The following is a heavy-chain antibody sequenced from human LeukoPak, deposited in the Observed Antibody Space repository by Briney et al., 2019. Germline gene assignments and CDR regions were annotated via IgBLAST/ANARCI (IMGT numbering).Heavy chain of an antibody. J-gene: IGHJ4*02. CDR2: ISYDGSNK. CDR1: GFTFSSYG. D-gene: IGHD6-19*01. Sequence: PGGSLRLSCAASGFTFSSYGMHWVRQAPGKGLEWVAVISYDGSNKYYADSVKGRFTISRDNSKNTLYLQMNSLRAEDTAVYYCARDPPDSYSSGWLDYWGQGTLVTVSS. CDR3: ARDPPDSYSSGWLDY. V-gene: IGHV3-30*03.